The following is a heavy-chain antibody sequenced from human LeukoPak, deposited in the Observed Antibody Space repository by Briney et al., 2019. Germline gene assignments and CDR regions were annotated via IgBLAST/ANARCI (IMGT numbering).Heavy chain of an antibody. CDR1: GGSISSYY. CDR3: ARHGSGYDPSYYFDY. Sequence: SETLSLTCTVSGGSISSYYWSWIRQPPGKGLEWIGYIYYSGSTNYNPSLKSRVTISVDTSKNQFSLKLSSVAAADTAVYYCARHGSGYDPSYYFDYWGQGTLVTVS. D-gene: IGHD5-12*01. J-gene: IGHJ4*02. V-gene: IGHV4-59*08. CDR2: IYYSGST.